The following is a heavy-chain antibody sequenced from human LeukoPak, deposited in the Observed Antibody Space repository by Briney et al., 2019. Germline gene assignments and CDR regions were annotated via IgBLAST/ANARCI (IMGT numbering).Heavy chain of an antibody. J-gene: IGHJ4*02. Sequence: GASVKVSCKASGGTFSSYAISWVRQAPGQGLEWMGGIIPIFGTANYAQKFQGRVTITADESTSTAYMELSSLRSEDTAVYYCASNRGFGEFLTAYWGQGTLVTVSS. CDR1: GGTFSSYA. D-gene: IGHD3-10*01. CDR3: ASNRGFGEFLTAY. CDR2: IIPIFGTA. V-gene: IGHV1-69*13.